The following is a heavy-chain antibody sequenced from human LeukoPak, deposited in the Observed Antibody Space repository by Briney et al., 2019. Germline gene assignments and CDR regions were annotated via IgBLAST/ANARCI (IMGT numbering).Heavy chain of an antibody. CDR1: GGSISSGDYY. CDR3: ASTPNWFDP. V-gene: IGHV4-30-4*01. Sequence: PSQTLSLTCTVSGGSISSGDYYWSWIRQPPGKGLEWIGYIYYSGTSYYNPSLKSRLTISVDTSKNQFSLNLRSVTAADTAVYYCASTPNWFDPWGQGTLVTVSS. CDR2: IYYSGTS. J-gene: IGHJ5*02.